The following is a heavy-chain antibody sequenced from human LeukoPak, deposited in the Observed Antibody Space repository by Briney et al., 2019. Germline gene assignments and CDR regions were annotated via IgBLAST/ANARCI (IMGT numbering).Heavy chain of an antibody. CDR3: ARGDYY. V-gene: IGHV3-21*01. Sequence: GGSLRLSCAASGFTFSSYSMNWVRQAPGKGLEWVSSISSSSSYIYYAVSVKGRFTISRDNAKNSLYLQMNSLRAEDTALYYCARGDYYWGQGTLVTVSS. CDR2: ISSSSSYI. J-gene: IGHJ4*02. CDR1: GFTFSSYS.